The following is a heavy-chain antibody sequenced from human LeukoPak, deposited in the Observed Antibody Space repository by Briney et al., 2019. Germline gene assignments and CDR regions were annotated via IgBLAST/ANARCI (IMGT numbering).Heavy chain of an antibody. Sequence: SETLSLTCTVSGGSISSYYWSWIRQPPGKGLEWSGYIYYSGSTNYNPSLKSRVTISVDTSKNQFSLKLSSVTAADTAVYYCARVAYSSSWYGEYYYYYYMDVWGKGTTVTVSS. V-gene: IGHV4-59*01. D-gene: IGHD6-13*01. J-gene: IGHJ6*03. CDR2: IYYSGST. CDR1: GGSISSYY. CDR3: ARVAYSSSWYGEYYYYYYMDV.